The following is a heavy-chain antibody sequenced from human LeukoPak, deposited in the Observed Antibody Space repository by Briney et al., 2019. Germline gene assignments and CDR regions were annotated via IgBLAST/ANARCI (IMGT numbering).Heavy chain of an antibody. Sequence: SGGSLRLSCAASGFTFTSYAISWVRQAPGKGLEWVAFIRYDGSNKYYADSVKGRFTISRDNSKNTLYLQMNSLRAEDTAVYYCAKDPDYWGQGTLVTVSS. CDR2: IRYDGSNK. V-gene: IGHV3-30*02. CDR1: GFTFTSYA. CDR3: AKDPDY. J-gene: IGHJ4*02.